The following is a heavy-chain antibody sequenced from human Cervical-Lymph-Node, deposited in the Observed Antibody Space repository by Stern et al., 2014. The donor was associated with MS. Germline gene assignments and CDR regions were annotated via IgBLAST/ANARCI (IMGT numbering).Heavy chain of an antibody. CDR1: GFSLSTSGVG. Sequence: QITLKESGPTLVKPTQTLTLTCTFSGFSLSTSGVGVGWIRQPPGKALEWLALIYWDDDKLYSPSLKSRLTITKDTSKNQVVLTMTNMDPVDTATYYCAQSASFVTTRPNWFDPWGQGTLVTVSS. V-gene: IGHV2-5*02. J-gene: IGHJ5*02. CDR2: IYWDDDK. CDR3: AQSASFVTTRPNWFDP. D-gene: IGHD1-1*01.